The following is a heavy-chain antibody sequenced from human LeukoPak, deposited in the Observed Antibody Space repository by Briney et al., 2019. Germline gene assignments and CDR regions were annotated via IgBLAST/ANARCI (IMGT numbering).Heavy chain of an antibody. CDR2: INHSGST. Sequence: SETLSLTCAVYGGSFSGYYWSWIRQPPGKGLEWIGEINHSGSTNYNPSLKSRVTISVDTSKNQFSLKLSSVTAADTAVYYCARDTRRVRGAELFFGYWGQGTLVTVSS. CDR1: GGSFSGYY. J-gene: IGHJ4*02. V-gene: IGHV4-34*01. D-gene: IGHD3-10*01. CDR3: ARDTRRVRGAELFFGY.